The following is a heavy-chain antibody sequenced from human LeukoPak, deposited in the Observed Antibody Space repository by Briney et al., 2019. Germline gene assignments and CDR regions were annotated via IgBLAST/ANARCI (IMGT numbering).Heavy chain of an antibody. D-gene: IGHD5-24*01. CDR3: ARDGYTTHDAFDI. V-gene: IGHV1-2*04. CDR2: INPNSGGT. Sequence: ASVKVSCKASGYTFTGYYMHWVRQAPGQGLEWMGWINPNSGGTNYAQKFQGWVTMTRDTSISTAYMELSRLRSDDAAVYYCARDGYTTHDAFDIWGQGTMATVSS. J-gene: IGHJ3*02. CDR1: GYTFTGYY.